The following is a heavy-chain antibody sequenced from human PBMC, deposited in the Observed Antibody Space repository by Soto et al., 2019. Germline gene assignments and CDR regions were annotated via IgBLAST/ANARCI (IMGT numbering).Heavy chain of an antibody. CDR3: AKSEGMITFGGVDFCYFDY. Sequence: GGSLRLSCAASGFTFSSYAMSWVRQAPGKGLEWVSAISGSGGSTYYADSVKGRFTISRDNSKNTLYLQMNSLRAEDTAVYYCAKSEGMITFGGVDFCYFDYWGQGTLVTVSS. V-gene: IGHV3-23*01. D-gene: IGHD3-16*01. J-gene: IGHJ4*02. CDR2: ISGSGGST. CDR1: GFTFSSYA.